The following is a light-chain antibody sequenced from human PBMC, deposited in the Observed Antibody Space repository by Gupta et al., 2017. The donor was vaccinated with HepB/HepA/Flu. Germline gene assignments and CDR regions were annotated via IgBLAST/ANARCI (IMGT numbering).Light chain of an antibody. Sequence: SALTHPASVSGTPGQSITISCTGTGRDVGRYNLVSWYQQHPGKAPKLIIYEVTTRPSGVSSRFSGSKSGSTASLTISGLQAEDEADYYCSSFTGSSAFVLFGGGTKLTVL. CDR3: SSFTGSSAFVL. CDR1: GRDVGRYNL. V-gene: IGLV2-23*02. J-gene: IGLJ2*01. CDR2: EVT.